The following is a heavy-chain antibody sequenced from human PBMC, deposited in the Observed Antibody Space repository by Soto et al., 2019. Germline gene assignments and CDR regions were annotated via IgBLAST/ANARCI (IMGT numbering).Heavy chain of an antibody. Sequence: GGSLRLSCAASGFTFSSYAMSWVRQAPGKGLEWVSAISGSGGSTYYADSVKGRFTISRDNSKNTLYLQMNSLRAEDTAVYYCAKLVFWFGEFNNRIDYWGQGTLVTVSS. V-gene: IGHV3-23*01. CDR2: ISGSGGST. CDR3: AKLVFWFGEFNNRIDY. J-gene: IGHJ4*02. CDR1: GFTFSSYA. D-gene: IGHD3-10*01.